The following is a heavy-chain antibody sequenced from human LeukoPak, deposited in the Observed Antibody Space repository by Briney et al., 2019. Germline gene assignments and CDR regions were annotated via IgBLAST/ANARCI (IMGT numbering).Heavy chain of an antibody. CDR3: ARDRQYSGYDYEFYYYYYMDV. J-gene: IGHJ6*03. Sequence: SETLSLTCTVSGGSISSSSYYWGWIRQPPGKGLEWIGSIYYSGSTYYNPSLKSRVTISVDTSKNQFSLKLSSVTAADTAVYYCARDRQYSGYDYEFYYYYYMDVWGKGTTVTISS. CDR1: GGSISSSSYY. CDR2: IYYSGST. D-gene: IGHD5-12*01. V-gene: IGHV4-39*07.